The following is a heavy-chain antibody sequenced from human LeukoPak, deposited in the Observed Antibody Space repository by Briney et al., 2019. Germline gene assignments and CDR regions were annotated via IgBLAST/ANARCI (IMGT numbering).Heavy chain of an antibody. V-gene: IGHV1-2*02. J-gene: IGHJ4*02. D-gene: IGHD3-22*01. Sequence: ASVKVSCKASGYTFTSYDINWVRQATGQGLEWMGWMNPNSGGTNYAQKFQGRVTMTRDTSISTAYMELSRLRSDDTAVYYCARVGDSSGTFDYWGQGTLVTVSS. CDR2: MNPNSGGT. CDR3: ARVGDSSGTFDY. CDR1: GYTFTSYD.